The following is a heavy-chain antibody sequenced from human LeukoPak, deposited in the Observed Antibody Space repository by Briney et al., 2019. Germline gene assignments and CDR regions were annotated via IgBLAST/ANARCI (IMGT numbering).Heavy chain of an antibody. V-gene: IGHV4-34*01. CDR3: ARGLREFGYYYYHMDV. CDR2: INHSGIT. Sequence: SETLSLTCNVSGGSMSSYYWTWIRQPPGQGLEWIAEINHSGITNYNPSLKSRLTISVDTSKNQFSLRLSSVTAADTAVYYCARGLREFGYYYYHMDVWGKGTTVTVSS. J-gene: IGHJ6*03. CDR1: GGSMSSYY. D-gene: IGHD3-10*01.